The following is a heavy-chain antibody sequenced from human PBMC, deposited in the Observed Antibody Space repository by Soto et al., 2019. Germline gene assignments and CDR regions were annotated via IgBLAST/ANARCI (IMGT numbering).Heavy chain of an antibody. CDR1: GFTFSSYW. Sequence: EVQLVESGGGLVQPGGPLRLSCAASGFTFSSYWMSWVRQAPGKGLEWVANIKQDGSEKYYVDSVKGRFTISRDNAKNSLYLQMNSLRAEDTAVCYCAREQQLVMSDFDYWGQGTLVTVSS. J-gene: IGHJ4*02. V-gene: IGHV3-7*01. CDR2: IKQDGSEK. D-gene: IGHD6-13*01. CDR3: AREQQLVMSDFDY.